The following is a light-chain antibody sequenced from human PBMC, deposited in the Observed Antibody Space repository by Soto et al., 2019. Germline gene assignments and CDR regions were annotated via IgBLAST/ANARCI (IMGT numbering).Light chain of an antibody. CDR2: EAS. CDR1: QDINRW. Sequence: DLQMTQSPSTLSASVKDRVTITCRASQDINRWLAWYQQKPGKAPKLLIYEASSLENGVPSRFSGSGSGTEFSLTISSLQSDDFATYYCQQYQTSSWTFGQGTKVEV. CDR3: QQYQTSSWT. V-gene: IGKV1-5*03. J-gene: IGKJ1*01.